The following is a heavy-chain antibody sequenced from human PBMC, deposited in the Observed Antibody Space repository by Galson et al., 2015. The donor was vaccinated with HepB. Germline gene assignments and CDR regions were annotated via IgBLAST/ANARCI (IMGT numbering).Heavy chain of an antibody. V-gene: IGHV3-9*01. CDR2: INWNSHTL. J-gene: IGHJ3*01. Sequence: SLRLSCAASGFTFDDYAMHWVRQAPGKGLEWVSGINWNSHTLGYAESVKGRFTISRDNAKNSLYLQMNSLRAEDTALYYCAKDKAGAPAKGFDFWGQGTMLPVTS. CDR3: AKDKAGAPAKGFDF. CDR1: GFTFDDYA.